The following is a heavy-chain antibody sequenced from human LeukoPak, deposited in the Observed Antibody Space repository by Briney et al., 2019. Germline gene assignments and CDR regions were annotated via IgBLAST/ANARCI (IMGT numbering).Heavy chain of an antibody. Sequence: SETLSLTCAVSGDSITSSTSYWGWFRQPPGKGLEWIGNIYYSGNTYYNPSLKSRVAISVDTSKSQFSLKLSSVTAADTAVYYCARRNINYYDSSGYSRAAFDIWGQGTMVTVSS. CDR2: IYYSGNT. V-gene: IGHV4-39*07. CDR1: GDSITSSTSY. J-gene: IGHJ3*02. CDR3: ARRNINYYDSSGYSRAAFDI. D-gene: IGHD3-22*01.